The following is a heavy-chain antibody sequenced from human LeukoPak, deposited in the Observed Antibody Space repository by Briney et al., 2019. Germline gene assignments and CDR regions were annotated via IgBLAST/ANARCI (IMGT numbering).Heavy chain of an antibody. J-gene: IGHJ2*01. V-gene: IGHV1-18*01. CDR1: GYTFSDYG. CDR3: ARDGMQLWLRGYFDL. Sequence: ASVKVSCKASGYTFSDYGVSWVRQAPGQGLEWMGRIGTYNDNTNYAQTFQGRVTVTTATATNTAYMELRNLTSDATAVYYCARDGMQLWLRGYFDLWGGGTLVTVSS. CDR2: IGTYNDNT. D-gene: IGHD5-18*01.